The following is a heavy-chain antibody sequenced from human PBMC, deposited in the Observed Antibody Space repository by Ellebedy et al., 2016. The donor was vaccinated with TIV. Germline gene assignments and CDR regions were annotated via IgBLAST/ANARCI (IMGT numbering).Heavy chain of an antibody. CDR2: IYHSGST. J-gene: IGHJ3*01. Sequence: GSLRLSCAVSGGSISSSNWWSWVRQPPGKGLEWIGEIYHSGSTNYNPSLKSRVTISVDKSKNQFSLKLSSVTAADTAVYYCARLSHFDWLFPDAFDFWGQGTMVALSS. D-gene: IGHD3-9*01. CDR1: GGSISSSNW. V-gene: IGHV4-4*02. CDR3: ARLSHFDWLFPDAFDF.